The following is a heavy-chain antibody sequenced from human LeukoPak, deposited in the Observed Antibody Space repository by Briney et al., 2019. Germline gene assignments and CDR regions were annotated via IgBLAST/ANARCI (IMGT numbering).Heavy chain of an antibody. CDR3: ARDREVGATIHDY. J-gene: IGHJ4*02. Sequence: GGSLRLSCAASGFTCSNYYMISIRQGPGTVLDRVANIKQDGSDKSYVDSAKGRFNISRDNAENSLYLQMNSLRAEDTAVYFCARDREVGATIHDYWGQGTLVTVSS. CDR2: IKQDGSDK. CDR1: GFTCSNYY. D-gene: IGHD1-26*01. V-gene: IGHV3-7*01.